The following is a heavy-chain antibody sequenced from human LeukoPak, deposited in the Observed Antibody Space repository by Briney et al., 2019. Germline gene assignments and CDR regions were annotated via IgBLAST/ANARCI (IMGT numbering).Heavy chain of an antibody. Sequence: GGSLRLSCAASGFTFSTYAMHWVRQAPGKGLEWAAVISFDGSNKYYADSVKGRFTISRDNSKNTLFLQMNTLTAEDTAIYYCARDSGNPRGYYYDSSGYFDYWGQGTLVTVSS. CDR2: ISFDGSNK. V-gene: IGHV3-30-3*01. CDR3: ARDSGNPRGYYYDSSGYFDY. CDR1: GFTFSTYA. D-gene: IGHD3-22*01. J-gene: IGHJ4*02.